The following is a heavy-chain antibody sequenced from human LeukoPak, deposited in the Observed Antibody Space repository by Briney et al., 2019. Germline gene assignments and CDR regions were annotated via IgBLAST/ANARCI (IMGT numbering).Heavy chain of an antibody. CDR3: ASLGVVVAANAGGPEFDP. CDR1: GFTVSSNY. D-gene: IGHD2-15*01. Sequence: GSLRLSCAASGFTVSSNYMSWVHQAPGKGLEWVSVIYSGGSTYYADSVKGRFTISRDNSKNTLYLQMNSLRAEDTAVYYCASLGVVVAANAGGPEFDPWGQGTLVTVSS. CDR2: IYSGGST. J-gene: IGHJ5*02. V-gene: IGHV3-53*05.